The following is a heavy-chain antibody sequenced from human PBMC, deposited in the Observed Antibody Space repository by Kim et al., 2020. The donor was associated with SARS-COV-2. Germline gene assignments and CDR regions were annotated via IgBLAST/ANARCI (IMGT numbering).Heavy chain of an antibody. V-gene: IGHV3-64*01. Sequence: GGSLRLSCAASGFTFSSYAMHWVRQAPGKGLEYVSAISSNGGSTYYANSVKGRFTISRDNSKNTLYLQMGSLRAEDMAVYYCARDLLGVIDYWGQGTLVTVSS. J-gene: IGHJ4*02. CDR1: GFTFSSYA. CDR3: ARDLLGVIDY. CDR2: ISSNGGST.